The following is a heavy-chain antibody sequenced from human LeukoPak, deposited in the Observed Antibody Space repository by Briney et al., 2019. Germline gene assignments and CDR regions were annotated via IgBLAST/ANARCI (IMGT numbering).Heavy chain of an antibody. Sequence: GASVRVSCKASGYTFTGYYMHWVRQAPGQGLEWMGRINPNSGGTNYAQKFQGRVTMTRATSISTAYMELSRLRSDDTAVYYCASYSSGWSEVLDYWGQGTLVTVSS. D-gene: IGHD6-19*01. J-gene: IGHJ4*02. V-gene: IGHV1-2*06. CDR2: INPNSGGT. CDR1: GYTFTGYY. CDR3: ASYSSGWSEVLDY.